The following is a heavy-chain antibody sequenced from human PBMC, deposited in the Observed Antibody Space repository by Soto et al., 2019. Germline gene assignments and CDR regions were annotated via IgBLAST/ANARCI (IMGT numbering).Heavy chain of an antibody. CDR1: GLSLRTTGVG. Sequence: QVTLKESGPTLVKPTQTLTLTCTVSGLSLRTTGVGVGWVRQPPGKALEWLALLHWDDDQRYSPSLRSRLTIAKNISEKQVVLTMTNMDTVDTATYYCVQSRCGGDCLEIYSSHAYNGLDVWGQGTTVTVSS. J-gene: IGHJ6*02. CDR2: LHWDDDQ. V-gene: IGHV2-5*02. D-gene: IGHD2-21*02. CDR3: VQSRCGGDCLEIYSSHAYNGLDV.